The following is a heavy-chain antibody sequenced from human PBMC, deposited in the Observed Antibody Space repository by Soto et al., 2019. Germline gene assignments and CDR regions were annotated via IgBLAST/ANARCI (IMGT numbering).Heavy chain of an antibody. CDR3: ARPSGWYGVKGYYGMDV. CDR2: IYSGGST. V-gene: IGHV3-53*01. CDR1: GFTVSSNY. D-gene: IGHD6-19*01. Sequence: GGSLRLSCAASGFTVSSNYMSWVRQAPGKGLEWVSVIYSGGSTYYADSVKGRFTISRDNSKNTLYLQMNSLRAEDTAVYYCARPSGWYGVKGYYGMDVWGQGTTVTVSS. J-gene: IGHJ6*02.